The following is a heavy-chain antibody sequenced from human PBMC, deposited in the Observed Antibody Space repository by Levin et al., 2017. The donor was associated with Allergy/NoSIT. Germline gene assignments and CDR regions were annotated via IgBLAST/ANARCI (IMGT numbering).Heavy chain of an antibody. V-gene: IGHV3-30*04. D-gene: IGHD6-13*01. CDR2: ISYDGGTK. J-gene: IGHJ4*02. CDR1: GFIFSSYA. CDR3: ARERGSSSSYDY. Sequence: GESLKISCAASGFIFSSYAMHWVRQAPGKGLEWVAVISYDGGTKYYADSVKGRFTISRDTSKNTLYLQMNSLRAEDTAVYYCARERGSSSSYDYWGQGTLVTVSS.